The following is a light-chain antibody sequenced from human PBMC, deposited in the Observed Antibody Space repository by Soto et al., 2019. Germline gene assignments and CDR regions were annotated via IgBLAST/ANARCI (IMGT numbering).Light chain of an antibody. CDR2: EVS. Sequence: QSSLTQPASVSGSPGQPITISCTGTSSDVGGYNYVSWYQQHPGKAPKLMIYEVSNRPSGVSNRFSGSKSGNTASLTISGLQAEDEADYYCSSYTTSSTPPYVFGHGTKVTVL. V-gene: IGLV2-14*03. J-gene: IGLJ1*01. CDR3: SSYTTSSTPPYV. CDR1: SSDVGGYNY.